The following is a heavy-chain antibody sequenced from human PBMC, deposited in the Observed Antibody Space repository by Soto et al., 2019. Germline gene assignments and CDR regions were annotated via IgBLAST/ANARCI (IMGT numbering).Heavy chain of an antibody. Sequence: EVQLVESGGGLVQPGGSLRLSCAASGFTFSSFWMHWVRRAPGKGLVWVSRINSDGTSTSYADSVKGRFTISRDNAKNTLSLQISSLRPEDTAVYYCAREGSSGWTFDYWGQGALVTVSS. J-gene: IGHJ4*02. V-gene: IGHV3-74*01. CDR2: INSDGTST. D-gene: IGHD6-19*01. CDR3: AREGSSGWTFDY. CDR1: GFTFSSFW.